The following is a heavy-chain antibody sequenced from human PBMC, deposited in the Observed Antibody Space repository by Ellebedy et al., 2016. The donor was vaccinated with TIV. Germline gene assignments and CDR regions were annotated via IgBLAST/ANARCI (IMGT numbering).Heavy chain of an antibody. D-gene: IGHD3-10*01. CDR2: ISSSGDST. CDR3: AKGRGGDWFGDTLDDP. V-gene: IGHV3-23*01. CDR1: GFNFNIFA. J-gene: IGHJ5*02. Sequence: GESLKISCATSGFNFNIFAMSWVRQAPGEGLEWVSAISSSGDSTFYADSVKGRFTVSRDNSENMLYLQMNSLRAADTAVYSCAKGRGGDWFGDTLDDPWGQGTLLTVSS.